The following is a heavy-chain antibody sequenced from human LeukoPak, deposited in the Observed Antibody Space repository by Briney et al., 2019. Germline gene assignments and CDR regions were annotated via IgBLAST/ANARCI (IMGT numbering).Heavy chain of an antibody. CDR2: ISAYNGNT. V-gene: IGHV1-18*04. CDR1: GYTFTGYY. D-gene: IGHD3-22*01. Sequence: ASVKVSCKASGYTFTGYYMHWVRQAPGQGLEWMGWISAYNGNTNYAQKLQGRVTMTTDTSTSTAYMELRSLRSDDTAVYYCARGPSMIVVVIGGLGDYWGQGTLVTVSS. J-gene: IGHJ4*02. CDR3: ARGPSMIVVVIGGLGDY.